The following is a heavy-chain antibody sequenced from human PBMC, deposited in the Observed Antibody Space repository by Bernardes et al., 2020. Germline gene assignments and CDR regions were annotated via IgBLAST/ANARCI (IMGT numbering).Heavy chain of an antibody. CDR1: GFTLSDDW. Sequence: GGSLRLSCVASGFTLSDDWMTWVRQAPGKGLEWVGRIKSKSDGGTTDYAAPVKGRFMISRDDSKNTLYLQMNSLKAEDTAVYYCTKANCGGDCPGYNWFDPWGQGTLVTVSS. J-gene: IGHJ5*02. CDR3: TKANCGGDCPGYNWFDP. CDR2: IKSKSDGGTT. V-gene: IGHV3-15*01. D-gene: IGHD2-21*01.